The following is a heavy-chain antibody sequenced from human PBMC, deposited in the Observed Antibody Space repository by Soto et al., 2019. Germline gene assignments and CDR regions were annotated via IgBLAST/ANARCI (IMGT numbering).Heavy chain of an antibody. J-gene: IGHJ5*02. D-gene: IGHD3-22*01. Sequence: GASVKVSCKASGYTFTSYAMHWVRQAPGQRLEWMGWINAGNGNTKYSQKFQGRVTITRDTSASTAYMELSSLRSEDTAVYYCARGRLRGVLYYYDSSGYFPGPWGQGTLVTVSS. CDR1: GYTFTSYA. V-gene: IGHV1-3*01. CDR3: ARGRLRGVLYYYDSSGYFPGP. CDR2: INAGNGNT.